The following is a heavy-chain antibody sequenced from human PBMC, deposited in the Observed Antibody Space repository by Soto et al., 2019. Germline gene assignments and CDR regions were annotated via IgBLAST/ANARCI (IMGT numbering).Heavy chain of an antibody. J-gene: IGHJ4*02. CDR1: GFTFSGSA. Sequence: EVQLSESGGGLVQPGGSLRLSCGGAGFTFSGSAVSWVRQAPGMGLEWVSGISGGGSTEYADSVKGRFGISRDNSKDTVYLYMNSLRDDDTAVYYCARQKGDIVARPPDHWGQGILVTVSS. CDR3: ARQKGDIVARPPDH. CDR2: ISGGGST. D-gene: IGHD5-12*01. V-gene: IGHV3-23*01.